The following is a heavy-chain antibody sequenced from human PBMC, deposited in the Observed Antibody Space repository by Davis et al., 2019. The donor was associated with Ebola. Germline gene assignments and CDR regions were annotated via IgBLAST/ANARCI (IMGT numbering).Heavy chain of an antibody. CDR1: GYSFTSYW. D-gene: IGHD3-22*01. V-gene: IGHV5-51*01. CDR2: IYPGDSDT. J-gene: IGHJ4*02. Sequence: GESLKISCKGSGYSFTSYWIGWVRQMPGKGLEWMGIIYPGDSDTRYSPSFQGQVTISADKSISTAYLQWSSLKASDTAMYYCARRSDSSGYYGPFDYWGQGTLVTVSS. CDR3: ARRSDSSGYYGPFDY.